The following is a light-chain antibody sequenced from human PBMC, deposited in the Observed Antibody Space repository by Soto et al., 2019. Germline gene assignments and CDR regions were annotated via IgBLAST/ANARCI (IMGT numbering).Light chain of an antibody. CDR3: QLHNSKAPT. J-gene: IGKJ1*01. CDR1: QGIRND. Sequence: IQMTQSPSSLSASVGDRVTITCRASQGIRNDLGWYQQKPGKAPKLLIYKASSLESGVPSRFSGSGSGTEFTITISRLQPEELESNCCQLHNSKAPTYGQGTKVDIK. V-gene: IGKV1-17*01. CDR2: KAS.